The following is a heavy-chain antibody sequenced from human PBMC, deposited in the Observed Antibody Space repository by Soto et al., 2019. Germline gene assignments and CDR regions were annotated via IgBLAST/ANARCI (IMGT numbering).Heavy chain of an antibody. CDR1: GGSISSGGYY. J-gene: IGHJ6*03. D-gene: IGHD3-3*01. V-gene: IGHV4-31*03. CDR3: ARVWFFGVVNYMDV. CDR2: IYYSGST. Sequence: QVQLQESGPGLVKPSQTLSLTCTVSGGSISSGGYYWSWIRQHPGKCLEWIGYIYYSGSTYYNPSLKSRVTISVDTSKNQFSLKLSSVTAADTAVYYCARVWFFGVVNYMDVWGKGTTVTVAS.